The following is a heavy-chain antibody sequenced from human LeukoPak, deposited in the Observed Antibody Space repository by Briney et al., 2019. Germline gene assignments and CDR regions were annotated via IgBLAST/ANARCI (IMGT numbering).Heavy chain of an antibody. CDR2: IYYSGST. CDR3: ARDRTSGYYVDY. V-gene: IGHV4-31*03. CDR1: GGSISSGGYY. D-gene: IGHD3-3*01. J-gene: IGHJ4*02. Sequence: PSQTLSVTCTVSGGSISSGGYYWSWIREHPDKGLEWIGYIYYSGSTYYNPSLKSRVTISVDTSKNQFSLKLSSVTAADTAVYYCARDRTSGYYVDYWGQGTLITVSS.